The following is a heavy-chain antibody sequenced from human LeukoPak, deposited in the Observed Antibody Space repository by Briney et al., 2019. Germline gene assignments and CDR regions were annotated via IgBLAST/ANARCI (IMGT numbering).Heavy chain of an antibody. J-gene: IGHJ4*02. D-gene: IGHD3-16*01. V-gene: IGHV3-7*01. CDR3: ARALTYYDYVWAGY. CDR2: IKQDGSEE. CDR1: GFTFSSYW. Sequence: GGSLRLSCAASGFTFSSYWMSWVRQAPGKGLEWVANIKQDGSEEYYVDSVKGRFTISRDNAKNSLYLQMNSLRAEDTAVYYCARALTYYDYVWAGYWGQGTLVTVSS.